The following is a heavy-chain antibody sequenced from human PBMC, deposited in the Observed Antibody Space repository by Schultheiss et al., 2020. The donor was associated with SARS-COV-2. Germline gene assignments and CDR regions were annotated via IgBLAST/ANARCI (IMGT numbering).Heavy chain of an antibody. D-gene: IGHD5-18*01. CDR3: ARGFAAMVPGD. V-gene: IGHV4-39*07. CDR1: GGSISSSSYY. J-gene: IGHJ4*02. CDR2: IYHSGST. Sequence: SETLSLTCTVSGGSISSSSYYWGWIRQPPGKGLEWIGEIYHSGSTNYNPSLKSRVTISVDKSKNQFSLKLNSVTAADTAVYYCARGFAAMVPGDWGQGTLVTVSS.